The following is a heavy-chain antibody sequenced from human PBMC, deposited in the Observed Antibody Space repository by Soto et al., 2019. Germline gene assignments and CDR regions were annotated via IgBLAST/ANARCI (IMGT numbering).Heavy chain of an antibody. CDR2: ISSNGVGT. V-gene: IGHV3-64*01. CDR1: GFTFSNYA. J-gene: IGHJ6*03. Sequence: EVQLVESGGGLVQPGGSLRLSCAASGFTFSNYAMGWVRQAPGKGLEYVSGISSNGVGTYYANSVKDRFTISRDNSKNTLYLQMGSLRAEDMAVYYCARREQSDYYYMDVWGKGTSVTVSS. CDR3: ARREQSDYYYMDV. D-gene: IGHD6-19*01.